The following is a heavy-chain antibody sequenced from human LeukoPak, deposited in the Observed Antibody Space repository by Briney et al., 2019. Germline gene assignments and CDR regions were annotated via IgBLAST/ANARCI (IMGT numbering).Heavy chain of an antibody. D-gene: IGHD2-2*01. CDR2: IKSRGDGGTI. J-gene: IGHJ4*02. CDR1: GFTFSNAW. V-gene: IGHV3-15*01. Sequence: PGGSLRLSCAASGFTFSNAWMNWVRQAPGKGLEWVGRIKSRGDGGTIDYAAPVKGRFIISRDDSTNTLYLQMNSLRTEDTAVYYCARGFCSSTSCYQGPFDFWGQGTLVTVSS. CDR3: ARGFCSSTSCYQGPFDF.